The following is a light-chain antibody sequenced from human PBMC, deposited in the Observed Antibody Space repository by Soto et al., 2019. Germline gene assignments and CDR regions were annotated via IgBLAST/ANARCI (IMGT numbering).Light chain of an antibody. J-gene: IGKJ1*01. CDR2: DTS. CDR1: QDVSDH. Sequence: AVATVTITCRASQDVSDHLNWYQQKPGKSPKLLIYDTSNLETGVPSRFSGSGTGTIFTLTINSLQPEDIATYYCQHYNSYSEAFGQGTKVDIK. CDR3: QHYNSYSEA. V-gene: IGKV1-33*01.